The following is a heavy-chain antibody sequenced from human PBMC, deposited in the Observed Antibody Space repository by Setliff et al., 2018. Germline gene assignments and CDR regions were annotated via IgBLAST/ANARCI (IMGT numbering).Heavy chain of an antibody. CDR3: ASSSGFYYYDSSGYDY. V-gene: IGHV4-59*11. J-gene: IGHJ4*02. CDR1: GGSISSHY. D-gene: IGHD3-22*01. CDR2: IYYSGST. Sequence: PSETLSLTCTVSGGSISSHYWSWIRQPPGKGLEWIGYIYYSGSTNYNPSLKSRVTISVDTSKNQFSLKLSSVTAADTAVYYCASSSGFYYYDSSGYDYWGQGTLVTVSS.